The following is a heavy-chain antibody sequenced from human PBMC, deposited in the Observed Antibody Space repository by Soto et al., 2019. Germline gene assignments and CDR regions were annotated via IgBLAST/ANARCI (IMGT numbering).Heavy chain of an antibody. V-gene: IGHV1-69*01. J-gene: IGHJ6*01. CDR2: SIPIFRTA. CDR1: GGTFSSYS. D-gene: IGHD6-13*01. Sequence: QVQRVQSGAEVKKPGSSVKVSCKASGGTFSSYSISWVRQAPGQGLEWMGGSIPIFRTANYAQKFQGRVTITADESTSTVYMELSSLRSEDTAVYYCARRGQHRKASYYYDMDVWGQGTTVTVSS. CDR3: ARRGQHRKASYYYDMDV.